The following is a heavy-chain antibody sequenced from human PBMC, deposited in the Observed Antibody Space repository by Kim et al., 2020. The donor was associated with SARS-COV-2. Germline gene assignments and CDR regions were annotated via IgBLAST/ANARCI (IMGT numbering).Heavy chain of an antibody. V-gene: IGHV3-15*01. D-gene: IGHD3-22*01. CDR2: IKSKTDGGTT. J-gene: IGHJ4*02. CDR3: TTVPPLVTMIVVAH. CDR1: GFTFSNAW. Sequence: GGSLRLSCAASGFTFSNAWMSWVRQAPGKGLEWVGRIKSKTDGGTTDYAAPVKGRFTISRDDSKNTLYLQMNSLKTEDTAVYYCTTVPPLVTMIVVAHWGQGTLVTVSS.